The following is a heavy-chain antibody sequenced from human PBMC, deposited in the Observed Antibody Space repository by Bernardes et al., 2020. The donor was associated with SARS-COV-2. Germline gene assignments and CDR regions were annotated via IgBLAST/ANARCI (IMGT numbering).Heavy chain of an antibody. J-gene: IGHJ6*02. CDR2: LSSTAPSSAT. CDR3: TSSGGPTVTKGYYGMDV. Sequence: GGSLRLSCAASGFTFSRSATHWVRQASGQGLAWVGRLSSTAPSSATAYAASVKGRFTISRDDSKNTAYLQMNSLKTEDTAVYYCTSSGGPTVTKGYYGMDVWGQGTTVTVSS. V-gene: IGHV3-73*01. CDR1: GFTFSRSA. D-gene: IGHD4-17*01.